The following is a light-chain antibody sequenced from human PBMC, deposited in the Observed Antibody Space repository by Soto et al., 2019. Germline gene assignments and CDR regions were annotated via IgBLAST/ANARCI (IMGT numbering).Light chain of an antibody. V-gene: IGKV1-39*01. CDR2: AAS. Sequence: QMTQSPSSLFASVGDRVTITCRASQSISSHLNWYQQKVGQTPRLLIYAASTLQSEVPPRFSGSGSGTEFTLTISGLQREDFATYYYQQSHSAPLTFGGGTKIQI. CDR3: QQSHSAPLT. CDR1: QSISSH. J-gene: IGKJ4*01.